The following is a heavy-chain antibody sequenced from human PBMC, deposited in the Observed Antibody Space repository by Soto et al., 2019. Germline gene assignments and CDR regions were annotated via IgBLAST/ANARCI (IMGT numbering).Heavy chain of an antibody. V-gene: IGHV4-4*02. CDR2: IYHSGST. J-gene: IGHJ4*02. Sequence: SETLSLTCAVSSGSISSSNWWSWVRQPPGKGLEWIGEIYHSGSTNYNPSLKSRVTISVDKSKNQFSLKLSSVTAADTAVYYCARGHYGSGSYMVPKIFDYWGQGTLVTVSS. D-gene: IGHD3-10*01. CDR1: SGSISSSNW. CDR3: ARGHYGSGSYMVPKIFDY.